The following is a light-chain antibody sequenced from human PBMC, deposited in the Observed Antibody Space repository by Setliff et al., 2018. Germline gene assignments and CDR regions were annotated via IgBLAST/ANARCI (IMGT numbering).Light chain of an antibody. CDR2: EVD. J-gene: IGLJ3*02. Sequence: QSALTQPRSVSGSPGQSVTISCTGTSSDVGGYNYVSWYQQHPGKAPKLMIYEVDKRPSGVPDRFSGSKSGNTASLTISGLQTEDEVDYYCCSYAGSFTWVFGGGTQRTVL. CDR3: CSYAGSFTWV. V-gene: IGLV2-11*01. CDR1: SSDVGGYNY.